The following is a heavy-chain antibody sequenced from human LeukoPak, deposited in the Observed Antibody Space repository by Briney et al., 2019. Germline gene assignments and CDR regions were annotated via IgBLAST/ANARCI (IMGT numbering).Heavy chain of an antibody. J-gene: IGHJ4*02. Sequence: GGSLRLSCAASGFTFSSYAMSWVRQAPGKGLEWVSAISGSGSSTYYADSVKGRFIISRDNSKNTLYLQMNSLRAEDTAVYYCAKGTGYAVSYFDYWGQGTLVTVSS. CDR3: AKGTGYAVSYFDY. D-gene: IGHD2-15*01. CDR1: GFTFSSYA. V-gene: IGHV3-23*01. CDR2: ISGSGSST.